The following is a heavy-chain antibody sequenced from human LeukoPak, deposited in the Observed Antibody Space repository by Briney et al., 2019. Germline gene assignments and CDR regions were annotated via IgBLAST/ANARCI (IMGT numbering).Heavy chain of an antibody. D-gene: IGHD3-10*01. J-gene: IGHJ4*02. CDR3: AGLPGFGGFDY. CDR1: GGSISSGGYY. V-gene: IGHV4-30-2*01. CDR2: IYHSGST. Sequence: SETLSLTCTVSGGSISSGGYYWSWIRQPPGKGLEWIGYIYHSGSTYYNPSLKSRVTISVDRSKNQFSLKLSSVTAADTAVYYCAGLPGFGGFDYWGQGTLVTVSS.